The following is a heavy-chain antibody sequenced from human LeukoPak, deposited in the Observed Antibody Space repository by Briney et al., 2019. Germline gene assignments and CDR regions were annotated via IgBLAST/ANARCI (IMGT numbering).Heavy chain of an antibody. CDR3: AKVPATYYYGSGSFRYGMDV. CDR1: GGSISRSSFY. V-gene: IGHV3-23*01. CDR2: ISGSGGST. J-gene: IGHJ6*02. D-gene: IGHD3-10*01. Sequence: ASETLSLTCTVSGGSISRSSFYWGWIRQSPRKGLEWVSAISGSGGSTYYADSVKGRFTISRDNSKNTLYLQMNSLRAEDTAVYYCAKVPATYYYGSGSFRYGMDVWGQGTTVTVSS.